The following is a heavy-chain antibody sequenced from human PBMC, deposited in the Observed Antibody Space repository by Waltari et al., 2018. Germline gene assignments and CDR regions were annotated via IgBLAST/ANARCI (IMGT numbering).Heavy chain of an antibody. V-gene: IGHV4-38-2*01. CDR2: IYHRGST. Sequence: QVQLQESGPGLVKPSETLSLTCAVSGYSISSGYYWGWIRQPPGKGLEWIGSIYHRGSTYYNPSLKSRVTISVDTSKNQFSLKLSSVTAADTAVYYCARLVFEYSSSWYVPNWFDPWGQGTLVTVSS. J-gene: IGHJ5*02. CDR3: ARLVFEYSSSWYVPNWFDP. CDR1: GYSISSGYY. D-gene: IGHD6-13*01.